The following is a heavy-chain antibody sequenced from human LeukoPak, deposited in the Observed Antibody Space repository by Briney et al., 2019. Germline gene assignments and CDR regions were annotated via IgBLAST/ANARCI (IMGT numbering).Heavy chain of an antibody. J-gene: IGHJ4*02. D-gene: IGHD6-19*01. CDR1: GFTFSSYA. V-gene: IGHV3-30-3*01. CDR2: ISYDGSNK. CDR3: ARAYSSGWPTGY. Sequence: GGSLRLSCAASGFTFSSYAMHWVRQAPGKGLEWVAVISYDGSNKYYADSVKGRFTISRDNSKNTLYLQMNSLRAEDTAVYYCARAYSSGWPTGYWGQGTLVTVSS.